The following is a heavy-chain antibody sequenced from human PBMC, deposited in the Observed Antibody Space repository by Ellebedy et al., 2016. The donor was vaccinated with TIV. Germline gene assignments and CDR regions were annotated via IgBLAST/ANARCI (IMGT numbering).Heavy chain of an antibody. D-gene: IGHD5-24*01. CDR2: IYYSGST. Sequence: SETLSLTCTVSGGSISGYYWSWIRQPPGKGLEWIGYIYYSGSTNYSPSLKSRVTISVDTSKNQFSLKLSSVTAADTAVYYCARHLAGYMAFDIWGQGTMVTVSS. J-gene: IGHJ3*02. CDR3: ARHLAGYMAFDI. CDR1: GGSISGYY. V-gene: IGHV4-59*08.